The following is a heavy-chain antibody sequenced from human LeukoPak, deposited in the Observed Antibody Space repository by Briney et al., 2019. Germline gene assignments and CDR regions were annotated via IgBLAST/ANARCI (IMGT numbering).Heavy chain of an antibody. CDR1: GFPFSSYS. CDR3: AKSITVAGAQHFAMDV. J-gene: IGHJ6*02. V-gene: IGHV3-23*01. CDR2: ISTPGGGT. Sequence: GGSLRLSCAASGFPFSSYSMSWVRQAPGKGLEWVSSISTPGGGTNYADSVKGRFAISRDNSMNTVFLQMNSLKGEDTGIYYCAKSITVAGAQHFAMDVWGQGTTVNLSS. D-gene: IGHD6-19*01.